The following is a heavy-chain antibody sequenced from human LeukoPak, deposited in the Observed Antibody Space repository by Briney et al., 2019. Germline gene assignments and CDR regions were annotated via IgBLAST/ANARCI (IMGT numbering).Heavy chain of an antibody. CDR2: INHSGST. J-gene: IGHJ3*02. CDR3: AGGGECGSCDGFDM. Sequence: SETLSLTCAVNGGSFSGYYWIWIRQPPGKGLEWIGEINHSGSTNYNPSLKSRVTISVDTSKNQFSLKLSSVTAADTAVYYCAGGGECGSCDGFDMWGQGIMVTVSS. D-gene: IGHD2-15*01. V-gene: IGHV4-34*01. CDR1: GGSFSGYY.